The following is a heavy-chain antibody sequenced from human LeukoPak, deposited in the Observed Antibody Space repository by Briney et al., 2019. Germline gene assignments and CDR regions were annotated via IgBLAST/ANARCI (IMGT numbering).Heavy chain of an antibody. J-gene: IGHJ4*02. CDR1: GFSLSTSGVG. CDR3: AHSDRIFLRRGFDY. Sequence: SGPTLVNPTQTLTXTCTFSGFSLSTSGVGVGWIHQPPGKALEWLALIYWDDDKRYSPSLKSRLTITKDTSKNQVVLTMTNMDPVDTATYYCAHSDRIFLRRGFDYWGQGTLVTVSS. V-gene: IGHV2-5*02. D-gene: IGHD3-3*01. CDR2: IYWDDDK.